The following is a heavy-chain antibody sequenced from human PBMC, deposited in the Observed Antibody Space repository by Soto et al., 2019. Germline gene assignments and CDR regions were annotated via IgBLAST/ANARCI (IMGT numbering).Heavy chain of an antibody. CDR1: GYTFTDYY. J-gene: IGHJ4*02. CDR2: VDPEDGET. Sequence: EVQLVQSGAEVKKPGATVKISCKVSGYTFTDYYMHWVQQAPGKGLEWMGLVDPEDGETIYAEKFQGRVTITADTSTDTAYMELSSLRSEDTAVYYCARGLGEAYCGGDCYFFDYWGQGTLVTVSS. D-gene: IGHD2-21*02. V-gene: IGHV1-69-2*01. CDR3: ARGLGEAYCGGDCYFFDY.